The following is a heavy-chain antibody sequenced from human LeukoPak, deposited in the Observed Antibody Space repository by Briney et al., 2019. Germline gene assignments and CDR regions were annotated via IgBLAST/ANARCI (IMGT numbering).Heavy chain of an antibody. CDR1: GYTFTGYY. CDR2: INPNSGGT. CDR3: ARSGVAGNYYYYMDV. D-gene: IGHD6-19*01. J-gene: IGHJ6*03. V-gene: IGHV1-2*02. Sequence: ASVKVSCKASGYTFTGYYMHWVRQAPGQGLEWMGWINPNSGGTNYAQKFQGRVTMTRDTSISTAYMELSRLRSDDTAVYYCARSGVAGNYYYYMDVWGKGTTVTIS.